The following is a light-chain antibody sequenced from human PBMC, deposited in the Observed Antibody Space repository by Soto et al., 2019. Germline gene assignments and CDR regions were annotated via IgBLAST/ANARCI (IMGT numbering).Light chain of an antibody. V-gene: IGLV1-44*01. J-gene: IGLJ1*01. CDR1: SSNIGTNA. CDR3: AAWDDSLNGYV. Sequence: HCVLTQPPSGSGTPGRRGTISCSGGSSNIGTNAVNWYQQLPGTAPKLLIYNNNQRPSGVPDRFSGSKSGTSASLAISGLQSEDEADYYCAAWDDSLNGYVFGTGTKVTVL. CDR2: NNN.